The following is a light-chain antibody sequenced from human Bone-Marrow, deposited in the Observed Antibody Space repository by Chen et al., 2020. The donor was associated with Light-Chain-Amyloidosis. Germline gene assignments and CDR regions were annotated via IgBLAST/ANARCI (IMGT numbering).Light chain of an antibody. CDR1: SSDVGCYNL. V-gene: IGLV2-23*02. J-gene: IGLJ3*02. CDR2: EVS. Sequence: QSALTQPASVSGSPGLSITISCTGTSSDVGCYNLVSWYQQHPGKASKLMIYEVSKRPSGVSNRFSGSESGNAASLTISGLQTEEEANYYSCSYAGSSTWVFGGGTKLTVL. CDR3: CSYAGSSTWV.